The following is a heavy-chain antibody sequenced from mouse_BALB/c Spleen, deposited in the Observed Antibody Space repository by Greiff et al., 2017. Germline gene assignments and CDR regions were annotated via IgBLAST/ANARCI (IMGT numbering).Heavy chain of an antibody. Sequence: VKLMESGAELARPGASVKLSCKASGYTFTSYWMQWVKQRPGQGLEWIGAIYPGDGDTRYTQKFKGKATLTADKSSSTAYMQLSSLASEDSAVYYCARSGKGNYAMDYWGQGTSVTVSS. J-gene: IGHJ4*01. CDR2: IYPGDGDT. CDR3: ARSGKGNYAMDY. CDR1: GYTFTSYW. V-gene: IGHV1-87*01. D-gene: IGHD2-14*01.